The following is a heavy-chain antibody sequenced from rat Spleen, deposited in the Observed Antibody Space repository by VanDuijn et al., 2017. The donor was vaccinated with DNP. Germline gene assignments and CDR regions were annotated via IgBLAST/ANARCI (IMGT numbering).Heavy chain of an antibody. V-gene: IGHV5-7*01. D-gene: IGHD1-11*01. J-gene: IGHJ3*01. CDR3: ARHGDGNYGFDWFAY. Sequence: EVQLVESDGGLVQPGRSLKLSCAASGFTFSDYYMAWVRQAPKKGLEWVATISYDGSSTYYRDSVKGRFTISRDNAKSTLYLQMDSQRSEDTATYYCARHGDGNYGFDWFAYWGQGTLVTVSS. CDR1: GFTFSDYY. CDR2: ISYDGSST.